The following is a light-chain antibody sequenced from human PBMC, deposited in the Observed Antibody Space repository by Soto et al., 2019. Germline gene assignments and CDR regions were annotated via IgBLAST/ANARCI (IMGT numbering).Light chain of an antibody. Sequence: EIVLTQSPGTLSLSPGERATLSCRASRSVNNNYLAWYQQKPGQAPRLLIFGASSRATGIPDRSIGSGSGTEFILTISRLEPDDFAIYHCHQHGGSPETFGQGTKVDIK. CDR1: RSVNNNY. CDR2: GAS. V-gene: IGKV3-20*01. J-gene: IGKJ1*01. CDR3: HQHGGSPET.